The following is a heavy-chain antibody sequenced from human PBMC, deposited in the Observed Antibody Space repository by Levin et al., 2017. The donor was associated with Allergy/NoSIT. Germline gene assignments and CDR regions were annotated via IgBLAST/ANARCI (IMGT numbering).Heavy chain of an antibody. J-gene: IGHJ4*02. V-gene: IGHV3-30*18. D-gene: IGHD2-15*01. Sequence: GGSLRLSCAASGFTFSSYGMHWVRQAPGKGLEWVAVISYDGSNKYYADSVKGRFTISRDNSKNTLYLQMNSLRAEDTAVYYCAKDLRVVVVAATPVGCSDWGQGTLVTVSS. CDR2: ISYDGSNK. CDR1: GFTFSSYG. CDR3: AKDLRVVVVAATPVGCSD.